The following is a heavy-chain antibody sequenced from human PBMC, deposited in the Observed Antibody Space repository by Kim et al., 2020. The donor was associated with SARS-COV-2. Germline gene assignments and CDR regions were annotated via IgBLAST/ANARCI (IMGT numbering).Heavy chain of an antibody. J-gene: IGHJ6*02. V-gene: IGHV3-30-3*01. Sequence: GGSLRLSCAASGFTFTTYAMYWVRQAPGKGLEWVAVISYDGSNKKYPDSVRGRFTISRDNSKNTLYLQINSLRAEDTAAYYCARDISGSGSYFYYYYYGMDVWGQATTVTVSS. CDR2: ISYDGSNK. CDR3: ARDISGSGSYFYYYYYGMDV. D-gene: IGHD3-10*01. CDR1: GFTFTTYA.